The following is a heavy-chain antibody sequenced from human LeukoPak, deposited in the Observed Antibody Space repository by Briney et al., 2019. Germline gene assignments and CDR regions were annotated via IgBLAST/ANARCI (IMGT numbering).Heavy chain of an antibody. CDR2: IKQDGSEK. CDR3: ARSSAGSWYVWFDY. V-gene: IGHV3-7*01. J-gene: IGHJ4*02. CDR1: GFTFSSYW. Sequence: GGSLRLSCAASGFTFSSYWMSWVRQAPGKGPEWVANIKQDGSEKYYVDSVKGRFTISRDNAKNSLYLQMNSLRAEDTAVYYCARSSAGSWYVWFDYWGQGTLVTVSS. D-gene: IGHD6-13*01.